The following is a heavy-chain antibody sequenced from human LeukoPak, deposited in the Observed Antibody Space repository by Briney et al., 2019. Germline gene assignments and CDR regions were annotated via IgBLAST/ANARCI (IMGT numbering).Heavy chain of an antibody. V-gene: IGHV4-61*05. CDR1: GGSISSSSYY. Sequence: PSETLSLTCTVSGGSISSSSYYWGWIRQPPGKGLEWIGYIYYSGSTNYNPSLKSRVTISVDTSKNQFSLKLSSVTAADTAVYYCARHGSSWYEKDYFDYWGQGTLVTVSS. J-gene: IGHJ4*02. CDR3: ARHGSSWYEKDYFDY. CDR2: IYYSGST. D-gene: IGHD6-13*01.